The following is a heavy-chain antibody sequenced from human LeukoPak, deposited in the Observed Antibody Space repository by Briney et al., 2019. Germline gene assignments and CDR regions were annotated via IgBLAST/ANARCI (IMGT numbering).Heavy chain of an antibody. CDR3: ARDRGRGVATITYFYYMEV. V-gene: IGHV1-18*01. Sequence: GASVKVSCKASGYTFTSYGISWVRQAPGQGLEWMGWISAYNGNTNYAQKLQGRVTMTTDTSTSTAYMELRSLRSDDTAVYYCARDRGRGVATITYFYYMEVWGKGTTVTVSS. CDR2: ISAYNGNT. D-gene: IGHD5-12*01. CDR1: GYTFTSYG. J-gene: IGHJ6*03.